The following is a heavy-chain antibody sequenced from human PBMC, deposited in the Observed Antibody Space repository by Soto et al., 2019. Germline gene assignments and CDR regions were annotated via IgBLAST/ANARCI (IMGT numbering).Heavy chain of an antibody. CDR3: TRRKGDYYDSSGYHYYFDY. Sequence: ASVKVSCKASGYTFTGYYMHWVRQAPGQGLEWMGWINPNSGGTKSAQKFQGRVTMTRDTSISTAYMELSRLRSDDTAVYYCTRRKGDYYDSSGYHYYFDYWGQGTLVTVSS. CDR1: GYTFTGYY. CDR2: INPNSGGT. V-gene: IGHV1-2*02. J-gene: IGHJ4*02. D-gene: IGHD3-22*01.